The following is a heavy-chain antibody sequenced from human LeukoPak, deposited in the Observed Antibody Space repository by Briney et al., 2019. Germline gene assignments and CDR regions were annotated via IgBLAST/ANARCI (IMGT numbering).Heavy chain of an antibody. CDR2: INHSGST. CDR1: GGSFSGYY. V-gene: IGHV4-34*01. Sequence: SETLSLTCAVHGGSFSGYYWSWIRQPPGKGLEWIGEINHSGSTNYNPSLKSRVTISVDTSKNQFSLKLSSVTAADTAVYYCARGGRTMDAWGQGTTVTVSS. D-gene: IGHD2-15*01. CDR3: ARGGRTMDA. J-gene: IGHJ6*02.